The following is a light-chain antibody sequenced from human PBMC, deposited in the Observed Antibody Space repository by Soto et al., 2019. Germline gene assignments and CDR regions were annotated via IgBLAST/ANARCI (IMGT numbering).Light chain of an antibody. CDR1: QSVSNN. V-gene: IGKV3-15*01. CDR2: GAS. J-gene: IGKJ1*01. Sequence: EIVLTQSPGTLSLSPGERAALSCMASQSVSNNYLAWYQQKPGQVPRLLIYGASNRATGVSARFSGSGSGTEFTLTISSLQSEDFAVYYCLQYHYWWTFGQGTKVDI. CDR3: LQYHYWWT.